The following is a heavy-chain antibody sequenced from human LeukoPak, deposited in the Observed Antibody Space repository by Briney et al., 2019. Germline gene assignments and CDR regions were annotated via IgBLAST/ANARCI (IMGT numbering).Heavy chain of an antibody. D-gene: IGHD5-24*01. J-gene: IGHJ4*02. CDR1: GYTFTSYA. CDR2: IIPIFGTA. CDR3: ARDSVRDGYNYYFDY. V-gene: IGHV1-69*13. Sequence: ASVKVSCKASGYTFTSYAISWVRQAPGQGLEWMGGIIPIFGTANYAQKFQGRVTITADESTSTAYMELSSLRSEDTAVYYCARDSVRDGYNYYFDYWGQGTLVTVSS.